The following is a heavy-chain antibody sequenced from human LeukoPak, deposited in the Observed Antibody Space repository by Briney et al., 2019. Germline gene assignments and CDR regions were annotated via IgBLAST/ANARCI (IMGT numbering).Heavy chain of an antibody. D-gene: IGHD1-26*01. J-gene: IGHJ4*02. CDR1: GFTFSSYA. CDR3: ARESGSYRGFDY. CDR2: ISYDGSNK. V-gene: IGHV3-30*04. Sequence: GRSLRLSCAASGFTFSSYAMHWVRQAPGKGLEWVAVISYDGSNKYYADSVKGRFTIYRDNSKNTLYLQMNSLRAEDTAVYYCARESGSYRGFDYWGQGTLVTVSS.